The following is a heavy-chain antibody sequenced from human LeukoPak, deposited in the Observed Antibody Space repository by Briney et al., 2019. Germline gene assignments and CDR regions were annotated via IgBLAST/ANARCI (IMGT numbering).Heavy chain of an antibody. J-gene: IGHJ5*02. CDR1: GYTFTSYD. CDR3: ARVPLAGFWSDYYRNWFEP. D-gene: IGHD3-3*01. Sequence: ASVKVSCKASGYTFTSYDINWVRQATGQGLEWMGWMNPNSDNTGYAQKFQGRVTMTRNTSISTAYMELSSLRSEDTAVYYCARVPLAGFWSDYYRNWFEPWGQGTLVTVSS. V-gene: IGHV1-8*01. CDR2: MNPNSDNT.